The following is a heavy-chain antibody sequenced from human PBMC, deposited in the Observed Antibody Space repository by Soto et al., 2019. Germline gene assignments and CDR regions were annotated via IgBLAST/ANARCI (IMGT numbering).Heavy chain of an antibody. V-gene: IGHV4-30-4*01. D-gene: IGHD3-10*01. CDR2: IYYSGST. CDR1: GGSISSGDYY. CDR3: ATVALGFGELLYRYFDY. J-gene: IGHJ4*02. Sequence: SETLSLTCTVSGGSISSGDYYWSWIRQPPGKGLEWIGYIYYSGSTYYNPSLKSRVTISVDTSKNQFSLKLSSVTAADTAVYYCATVALGFGELLYRYFDYWGQGTLVTVSS.